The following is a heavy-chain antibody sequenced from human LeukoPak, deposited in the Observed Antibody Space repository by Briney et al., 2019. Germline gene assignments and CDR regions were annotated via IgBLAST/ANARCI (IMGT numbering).Heavy chain of an antibody. J-gene: IGHJ4*02. V-gene: IGHV4-39*07. D-gene: IGHD3-16*02. CDR2: INHSGST. CDR3: ARGLDYDYVWGSYPIE. CDR1: GDSISSSMYY. Sequence: SETLSLTCTVSGDSISSSMYYWSWIRQPPGKGLEWIGEINHSGSTNYNPSLKSRVTISVDTSKNQFSLKLSSVTAADTAVYYCARGLDYDYVWGSYPIEWGQGTLVTVSS.